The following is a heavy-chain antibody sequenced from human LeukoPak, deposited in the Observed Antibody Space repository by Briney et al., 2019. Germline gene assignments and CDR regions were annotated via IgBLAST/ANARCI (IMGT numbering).Heavy chain of an antibody. J-gene: IGHJ3*02. CDR2: ISSSSSTI. CDR3: ARLTTVTTHDAFDI. D-gene: IGHD4-17*01. Sequence: PGGSLRLSCAASGFTFSSYEMNWVRQAPGKGLEWVSYISSSSSTIYYADSVKGRFTISRDNAKNSLYLQMNSLRAEDTAVYYCARLTTVTTHDAFDIWGQGTMVTVSS. V-gene: IGHV3-48*01. CDR1: GFTFSSYE.